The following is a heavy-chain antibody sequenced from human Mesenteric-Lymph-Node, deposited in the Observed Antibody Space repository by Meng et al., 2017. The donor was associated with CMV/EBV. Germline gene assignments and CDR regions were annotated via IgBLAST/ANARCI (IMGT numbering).Heavy chain of an antibody. V-gene: IGHV5-10-1*01. CDR2: IDPSDSYT. CDR1: GYSFTSYW. Sequence: ISCKGSGYSFTSYWSSWVRQMPGKGLKWMEKIDPSDSYTNYRPSFQGHVTISADKSISTAYLQWSSLKASDTAMYYCARQFSNWFDPWGQGTLVTVSS. D-gene: IGHD2/OR15-2a*01. CDR3: ARQFSNWFDP. J-gene: IGHJ5*02.